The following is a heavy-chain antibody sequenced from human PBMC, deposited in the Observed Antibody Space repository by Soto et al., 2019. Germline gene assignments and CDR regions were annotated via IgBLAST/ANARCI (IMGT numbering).Heavy chain of an antibody. CDR1: GFTFSSYA. J-gene: IGHJ4*02. CDR3: ARAGCSGGSCERVAY. D-gene: IGHD2-15*01. CDR2: ISYDGSNK. V-gene: IGHV3-30-3*01. Sequence: QVQLVESGGGVVQPGRSLRLSCAASGFTFSSYAMHWVRQAPGKGLEWVAVISYDGSNKYYADSVKGRFTISRDNSKNTLYLQMNILRAEDTAVYYCARAGCSGGSCERVAYWCQGTLVTVSS.